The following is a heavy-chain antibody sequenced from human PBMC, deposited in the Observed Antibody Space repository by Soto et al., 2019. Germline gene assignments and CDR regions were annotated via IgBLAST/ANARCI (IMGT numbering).Heavy chain of an antibody. J-gene: IGHJ6*02. CDR3: ARDESDSSGYLYHYYGMDV. D-gene: IGHD3-22*01. Sequence: SVKVSCKASGGTFSSYAISWVRQAPGQGLEWMGGIIPIFGTANYAQKFQGRVTITADESTSTAYMELSSLRSEDTAVYYCARDESDSSGYLYHYYGMDVWGQGTTVTVYS. CDR1: GGTFSSYA. CDR2: IIPIFGTA. V-gene: IGHV1-69*01.